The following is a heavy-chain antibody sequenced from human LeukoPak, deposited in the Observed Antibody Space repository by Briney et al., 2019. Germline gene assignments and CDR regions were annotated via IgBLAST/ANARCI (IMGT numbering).Heavy chain of an antibody. D-gene: IGHD6-19*01. V-gene: IGHV1-18*01. J-gene: IGHJ6*03. CDR3: ARDLGGSGWYGLGYYYYYYMDV. CDR2: ISAYNGNT. Sequence: ASVKVSCKASGYTFTSYGISWVRQAPGQGLEWMGWISAYNGNTNYAQKLQGRVTMTTDTSTSTAYMELRSLRSDDTAVYYCARDLGGSGWYGLGYYYYYYMDVWGKGTTVTVSS. CDR1: GYTFTSYG.